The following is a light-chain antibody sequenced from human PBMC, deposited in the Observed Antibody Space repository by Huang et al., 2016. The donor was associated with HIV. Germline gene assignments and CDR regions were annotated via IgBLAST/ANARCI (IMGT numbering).Light chain of an antibody. J-gene: IGKJ4*01. CDR2: GAS. CDR3: QQYNNWPLT. Sequence: EIVMTQSPATLSVSPGERATLSCRASQSVSSNLAWYQQKPGQAPRLLIYGASTRATGIPARFSGSGSVTEVTLTISSLQSEDFAVYYCQQYNNWPLTFGGGTKVEIK. CDR1: QSVSSN. V-gene: IGKV3-15*01.